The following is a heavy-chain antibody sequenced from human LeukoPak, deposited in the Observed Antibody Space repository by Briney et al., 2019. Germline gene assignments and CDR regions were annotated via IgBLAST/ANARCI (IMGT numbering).Heavy chain of an antibody. CDR1: GGTFSSYA. CDR3: ARDTYCGGDCYSYLDY. Sequence: SVKVSCKASGGTFSSYAISWVRQAPGQGREWMGRIIPFFGIANYAQKFQGRVTITADKSASTAYMELSSLRSEDTAVYYCARDTYCGGDCYSYLDYWGQGTLVTVSS. V-gene: IGHV1-69*04. D-gene: IGHD2-21*02. CDR2: IIPFFGIA. J-gene: IGHJ4*02.